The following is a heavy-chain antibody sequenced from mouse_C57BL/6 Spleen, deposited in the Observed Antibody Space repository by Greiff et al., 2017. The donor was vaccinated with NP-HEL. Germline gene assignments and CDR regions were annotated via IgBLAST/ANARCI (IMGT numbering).Heavy chain of an antibody. V-gene: IGHV10-3*01. Sequence: EVHLVESGGGLVQPKGSLKLSCAASGFTFNTYAMHWVRQAPGTGLEWVARIRSKSSNYATYYADSVKDRFTISRDDSQSMLYLQMNNLKTEDTAMYYCVRAGLRRRYFDVWGTGTTVTVSS. J-gene: IGHJ1*03. D-gene: IGHD2-4*01. CDR3: VRAGLRRRYFDV. CDR2: IRSKSSNYAT. CDR1: GFTFNTYA.